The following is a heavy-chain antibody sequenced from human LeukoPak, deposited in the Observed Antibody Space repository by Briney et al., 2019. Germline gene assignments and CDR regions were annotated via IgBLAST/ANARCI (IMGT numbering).Heavy chain of an antibody. CDR3: ARDGQAAAPWAFDI. D-gene: IGHD6-13*01. CDR2: ISGDGGGT. Sequence: PGGSLRLSCAASGFTFNSFVMNWLRQAPGKGLEWVSSISGDGGGTYYDDSVKGRFTISRDNSKNTLYLQMNSLRAEDTAVYYCARDGQAAAPWAFDIWGQGTMVSVSS. V-gene: IGHV3-23*01. CDR1: GFTFNSFV. J-gene: IGHJ3*02.